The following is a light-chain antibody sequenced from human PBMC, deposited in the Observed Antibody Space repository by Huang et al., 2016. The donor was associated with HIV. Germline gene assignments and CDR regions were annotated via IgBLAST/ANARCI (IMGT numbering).Light chain of an antibody. J-gene: IGKJ1*01. V-gene: IGKV3-11*01. CDR1: QSVSSD. CDR2: DTS. CDR3: QQRSNWPPWT. Sequence: EIVLTQSPATLYLSPGERATLSCRASQSVSSDLAWYQQKPGQAPRLLIYDTSSRATGLPARFSGSVSGTDFTLTISSLEPEDFAVYYCQQRSNWPPWTFVQGTKVEIK.